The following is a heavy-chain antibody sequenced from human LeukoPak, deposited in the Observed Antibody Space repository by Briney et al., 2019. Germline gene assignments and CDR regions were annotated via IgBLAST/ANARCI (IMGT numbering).Heavy chain of an antibody. Sequence: GSLRLSCAASGFTFSSYAMHWVRQAPGKGLEWVAVISYDGSNKYYADSVKGRFTISRDNSKNTLYLQMNSLRAEDTAVYYYARPRETDRDFYYYYYMDVWGKGTTVTVSS. V-gene: IGHV3-30*04. J-gene: IGHJ6*03. CDR2: ISYDGSNK. CDR1: GFTFSSYA. CDR3: ARPRETDRDFYYYYYMDV.